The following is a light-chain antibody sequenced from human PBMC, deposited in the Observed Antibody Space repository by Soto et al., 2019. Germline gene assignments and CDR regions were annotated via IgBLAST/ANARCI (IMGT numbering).Light chain of an antibody. Sequence: SVLTQPASVSGSPGQSITISCTGSSSDVGSNNFVSWYQQHPGKAPQFMIYEGSKRPPGISNRFSGSKSGNTASLTISGLQAEDEADYYCCSYAGTTSFVFGGGTKLTVL. V-gene: IGLV2-23*01. CDR2: EGS. J-gene: IGLJ3*02. CDR3: CSYAGTTSFV. CDR1: SSDVGSNNF.